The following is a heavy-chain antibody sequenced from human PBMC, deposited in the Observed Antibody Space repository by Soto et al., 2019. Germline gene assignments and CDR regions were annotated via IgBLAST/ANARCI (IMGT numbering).Heavy chain of an antibody. J-gene: IGHJ5*02. CDR2: IIPLFGTT. D-gene: IGHD2-2*01. Sequence: QVQLVQSGAELKKPGSSVKVSCKASGGNFSDHGISWVRQAPGQGLEWMGGIIPLFGTTNYAHKFKGRVTITADESTSTVYMELTSLRFEDTALYYCATARGTSWYNWFDPWGQGTLVIVSS. CDR3: ATARGTSWYNWFDP. CDR1: GGNFSDHG. V-gene: IGHV1-69*01.